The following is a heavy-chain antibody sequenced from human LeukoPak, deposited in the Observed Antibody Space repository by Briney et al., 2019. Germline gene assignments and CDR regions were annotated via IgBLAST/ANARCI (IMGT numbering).Heavy chain of an antibody. CDR3: ARETVPGGFDY. Sequence: ASVKVSCTASGYTFTGYYMHWVRQAPGQGLEWMGWINPNSGGTSYAQKFQGRVTMNRDTSISTAYMELSRLRSDDTAVYYCARETVPGGFDYWGQGTLVTVSS. CDR2: INPNSGGT. V-gene: IGHV1-2*02. CDR1: GYTFTGYY. D-gene: IGHD1-1*01. J-gene: IGHJ4*02.